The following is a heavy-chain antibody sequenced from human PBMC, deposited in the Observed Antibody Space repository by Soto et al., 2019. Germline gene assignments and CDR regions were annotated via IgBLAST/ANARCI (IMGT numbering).Heavy chain of an antibody. Sequence: QVQLVQSGAEMKKPGASVKISCKASGYTFASYSVNWVRQVPGQSLEWMGWINAGDGDTNYSQKFQGRVTITRDRSATTAYMELSSLTSEDTAVFYCARAPPYSGSSPRTSEFDFWGQGTLVTVSS. CDR1: GYTFASYS. CDR3: ARAPPYSGSSPRTSEFDF. V-gene: IGHV1-3*01. D-gene: IGHD1-26*01. CDR2: INAGDGDT. J-gene: IGHJ4*02.